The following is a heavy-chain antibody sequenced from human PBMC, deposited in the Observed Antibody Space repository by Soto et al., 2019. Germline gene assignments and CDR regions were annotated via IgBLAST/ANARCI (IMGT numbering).Heavy chain of an antibody. CDR2: ILPMLDIT. D-gene: IGHD6-13*01. J-gene: IGHJ3*02. V-gene: IGHV1-69*02. Sequence: SVEVCCKDSGGTLSTNTMMWVRQDPGRGLEWMGRILPMLDITNSAQRFQGRVTITADKSTSTAYLELSSLRSEDTAVYYCTLGSWSAETFDIWGRGTMVTVSS. CDR3: TLGSWSAETFDI. CDR1: GGTLSTNT.